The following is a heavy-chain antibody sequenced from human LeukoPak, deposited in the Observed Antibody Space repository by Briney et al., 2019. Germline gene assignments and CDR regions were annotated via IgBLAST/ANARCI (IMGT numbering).Heavy chain of an antibody. CDR3: VRDDIAVGKAFDF. V-gene: IGHV3-33*01. Sequence: PGRSLRLSCAASGFTFRSHGMHWVRQAPGKGLEWVAVIWYDGSKKYYGDSMKGRFTISRDNSKNTLHLQVSSLRVEDTAVYYWVRDDIAVGKAFDFWGQGTPVTVSS. J-gene: IGHJ4*02. CDR1: GFTFRSHG. CDR2: IWYDGSKK. D-gene: IGHD6-13*01.